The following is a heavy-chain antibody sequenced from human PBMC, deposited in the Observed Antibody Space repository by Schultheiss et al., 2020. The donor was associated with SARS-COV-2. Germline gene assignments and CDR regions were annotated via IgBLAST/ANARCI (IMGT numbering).Heavy chain of an antibody. J-gene: IGHJ6*02. V-gene: IGHV1-69*13. CDR3: ARDARITIFGVATPAYYGMDV. CDR1: GGTFSSYA. Sequence: SVKVSCKASGGTFSSYAISWVRQAPGQGLEWMGGIIPIFGTANHAQKFQGRVTVTADESTNTAYMELSSLRSEDTAVYYCARDARITIFGVATPAYYGMDVWGQGTTVTVSS. D-gene: IGHD3-3*01. CDR2: IIPIFGTA.